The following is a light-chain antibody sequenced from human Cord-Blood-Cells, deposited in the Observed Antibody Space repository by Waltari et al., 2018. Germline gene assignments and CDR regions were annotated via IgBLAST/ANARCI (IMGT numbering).Light chain of an antibody. Sequence: QSDLTQPASVSGSPGQSITISCTGTRSDVGGYNYVCWYQQQLGKAPKLRIDHVSNRPAGVSMRCAVSKAGNTASLTISGLQAEDEADYYCSSYTSSSTWVFGGGTKLTVL. CDR1: RSDVGGYNY. V-gene: IGLV2-14*01. J-gene: IGLJ3*02. CDR3: SSYTSSSTWV. CDR2: HVS.